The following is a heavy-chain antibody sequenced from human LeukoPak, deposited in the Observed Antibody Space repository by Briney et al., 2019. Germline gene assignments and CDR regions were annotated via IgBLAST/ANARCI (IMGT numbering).Heavy chain of an antibody. CDR2: ISSSSSTI. V-gene: IGHV3-48*04. CDR3: ARRQDEEDIVVVVAASPALAFDI. J-gene: IGHJ3*02. CDR1: GFTFSSYS. D-gene: IGHD2-15*01. Sequence: TGGSLRLSCAASGFTFSSYSMNWVRQAPGKGLEWVSYISSSSSTIYYADSVKGRFTISRDNAKNSLYLQMNSLRAEDTAVYYCARRQDEEDIVVVVAASPALAFDIWGQGTMVTVSS.